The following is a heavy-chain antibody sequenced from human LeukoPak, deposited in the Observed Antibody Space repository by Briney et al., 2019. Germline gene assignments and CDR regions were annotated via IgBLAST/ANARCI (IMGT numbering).Heavy chain of an antibody. J-gene: IGHJ5*02. D-gene: IGHD2-2*01. V-gene: IGHV3-23*01. Sequence: GGSLGLSCAASGFTFSSYAMNWVRQAPGKGLEWVSAISGSGGSTYYADSVKGRFTISRDNSKNTLYLQMNSLRAEDTAVYYCATRRFGTQDIAVVPAASNWFDPWGQGTLVTVSS. CDR1: GFTFSSYA. CDR3: ATRRFGTQDIAVVPAASNWFDP. CDR2: ISGSGGST.